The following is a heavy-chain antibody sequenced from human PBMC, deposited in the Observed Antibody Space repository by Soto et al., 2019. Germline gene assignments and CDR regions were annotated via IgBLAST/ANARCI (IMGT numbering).Heavy chain of an antibody. V-gene: IGHV3-13*01. J-gene: IGHJ4*02. CDR2: IGVGGDT. Sequence: EVQLVGSGGGLVQPGGSLRLSCAGSGFIFSTYDMSWVRQTAGKRLEWVSTIGVGGDTYYEDSVKGRFTIFRENAKNSLYLQMNSLRVGDTAIYYCARAMEVDPIDYWGQGTLVTVSS. CDR1: GFIFSTYD. CDR3: ARAMEVDPIDY. D-gene: IGHD1-1*01.